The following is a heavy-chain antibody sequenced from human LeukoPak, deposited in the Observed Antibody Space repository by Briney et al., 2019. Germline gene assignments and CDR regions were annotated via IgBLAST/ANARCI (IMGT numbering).Heavy chain of an antibody. CDR3: ARRSGYYRGYFDY. Sequence: PSETLSLTCAVYGGSFSGYYWSWIRQPPGKGLEWIGEINHSGSTNYNPSLKSRVTISVDTSKNQFSLKLSSVTAADTAVYYCARRSGYYRGYFDYWGQGTLVTVSS. V-gene: IGHV4-34*01. CDR1: GGSFSGYY. D-gene: IGHD3-3*01. CDR2: INHSGST. J-gene: IGHJ4*02.